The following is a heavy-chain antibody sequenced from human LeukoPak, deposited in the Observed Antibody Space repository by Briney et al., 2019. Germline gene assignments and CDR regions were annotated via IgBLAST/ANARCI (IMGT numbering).Heavy chain of an antibody. V-gene: IGHV4-59*01. CDR1: SGSFRTYY. CDR3: VKSNSRYQPWTLDI. Sequence: SETLSLTCTVSSGSFRTYYWSWIRQPPGKGLEWIGYIFYNEGTSYNPSLKSRVTISVDTSNNQLSLKVDSVTAADTAMYYCVKSNSRYQPWTLDIWGRGTMVTVSS. J-gene: IGHJ3*02. D-gene: IGHD2-2*01. CDR2: IFYNEGT.